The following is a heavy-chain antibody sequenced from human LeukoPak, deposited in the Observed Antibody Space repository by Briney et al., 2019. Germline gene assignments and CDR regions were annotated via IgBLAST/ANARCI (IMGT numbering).Heavy chain of an antibody. J-gene: IGHJ4*02. V-gene: IGHV3-53*01. Sequence: GGSMRLSCAVSGFSVSAHYMSWVRQAPGKGLECVSFLYTGGDTSYADSVRGRFSISRDNSKNTLYLQMNGLRAEDTAVYYCAKRGYSSSWTENFDYWGQGTLVTVSS. D-gene: IGHD6-13*01. CDR3: AKRGYSSSWTENFDY. CDR2: LYTGGDT. CDR1: GFSVSAHY.